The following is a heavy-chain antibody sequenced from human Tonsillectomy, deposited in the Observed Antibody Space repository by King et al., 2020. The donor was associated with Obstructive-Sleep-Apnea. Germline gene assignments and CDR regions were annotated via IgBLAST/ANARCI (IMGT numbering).Heavy chain of an antibody. CDR3: ARVKRPPQHILTGYYYGMDV. D-gene: IGHD3-9*01. V-gene: IGHV3-30-3*01. CDR1: GFTFSSYA. CDR2: ISYDGSNK. Sequence: VQLVESGGGVVQPGRSLRLSCAASGFTFSSYAMHWVHQAPGKGLEWVAVISYDGSNKYYADSVKGRFTISRDNSKNALYLQMNSLRAEDTAVYYCARVKRPPQHILTGYYYGMDVWGQGTTVTVSS. J-gene: IGHJ6*02.